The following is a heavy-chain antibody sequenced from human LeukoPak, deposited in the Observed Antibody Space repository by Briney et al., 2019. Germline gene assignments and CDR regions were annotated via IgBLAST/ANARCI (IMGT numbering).Heavy chain of an antibody. Sequence: SETLSLTCAVYGGSFSGYYWSWIRQPPGKGLEWIGEINHSRRTHYNPSLKSRVTISVDTSKNQFSLKLSSVTAADTAVYYCARSAAPNYYDSSHYFDYWGQGTLVTVSS. CDR1: GGSFSGYY. J-gene: IGHJ4*02. CDR2: INHSRRT. D-gene: IGHD3-22*01. V-gene: IGHV4-34*01. CDR3: ARSAAPNYYDSSHYFDY.